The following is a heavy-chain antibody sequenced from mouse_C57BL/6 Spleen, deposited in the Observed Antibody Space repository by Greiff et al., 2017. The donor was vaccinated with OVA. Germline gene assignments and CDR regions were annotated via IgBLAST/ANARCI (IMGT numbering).Heavy chain of an antibody. CDR1: GYTFTSYW. Sequence: QVQLQQPGAELVMPGASVKLSCKASGYTFTSYWMHWVKQRPGQGLEWIGEIDPSDSYTNYNQKFKGKSTLTVDKSSSTAYMQLSSLTSEDSAVYYCAGDPSTYDYDGYYFDYWGQGTTLTVSS. V-gene: IGHV1-69*01. D-gene: IGHD2-4*01. CDR3: AGDPSTYDYDGYYFDY. CDR2: IDPSDSYT. J-gene: IGHJ2*01.